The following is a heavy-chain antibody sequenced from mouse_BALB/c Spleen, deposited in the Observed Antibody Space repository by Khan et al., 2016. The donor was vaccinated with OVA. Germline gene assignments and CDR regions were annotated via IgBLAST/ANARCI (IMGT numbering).Heavy chain of an antibody. CDR3: ARGDWYFDV. CDR2: INTYTGEP. Sequence: QIQLVQSGPEPKKPGETVKISCKASGYTFTNHGMNWVKQAPGKGLKWMGWINTYTGEPTYADDFKGRFAFSLEISASTAYLQINNLKNEDMATYFCARGDWYFDVWGAGTTVTVSS. V-gene: IGHV9-1*02. CDR1: GYTFTNHG. J-gene: IGHJ1*01.